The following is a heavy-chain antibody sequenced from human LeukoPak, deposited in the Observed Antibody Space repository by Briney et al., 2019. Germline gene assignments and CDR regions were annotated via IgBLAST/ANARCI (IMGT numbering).Heavy chain of an antibody. CDR1: GFTVSSNY. J-gene: IGHJ4*02. D-gene: IGHD1-26*01. V-gene: IGHV3-66*01. CDR3: ARGLGATVVNLDY. CDR2: IYSSGTT. Sequence: GGSLRLSCAASGFTVSSNYMSWVRQAPGKGLEWVSVIYSSGTTYYADSVKGRFTISRDNSKNTLYLQMNSLRAEDTAVYFCARGLGATVVNLDYWGQGTLVTVSS.